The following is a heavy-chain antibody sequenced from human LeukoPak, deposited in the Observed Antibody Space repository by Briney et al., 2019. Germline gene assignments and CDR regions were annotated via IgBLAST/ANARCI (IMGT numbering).Heavy chain of an antibody. V-gene: IGHV1-46*01. CDR3: ARDRVVDTTDYYMDV. CDR1: GYTFTSYY. CDR2: INPSGGST. J-gene: IGHJ6*03. D-gene: IGHD5-18*01. Sequence: ASVKASCKASGYTFTSYYMHWVRQAPGQGLEWMGIINPSGGSTSYAQKFQGRVTMTRDTSTSTVYMELSSLRSEDTAVYYCARDRVVDTTDYYMDVWGKGTTVTVSS.